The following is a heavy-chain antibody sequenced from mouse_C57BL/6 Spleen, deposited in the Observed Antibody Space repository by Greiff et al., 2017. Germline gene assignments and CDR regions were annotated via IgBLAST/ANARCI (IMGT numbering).Heavy chain of an antibody. D-gene: IGHD1-1*01. CDR3: ARHEDYYGSSY. Sequence: EVKLVESGGDLVKPGGSLKLSCAASGFTFSSYGMSWVRQTPDKRLEWVATISSGGSYTYYPDSVKGRFTISRDNAKNTLYLQMSSLKSEDTAMYYCARHEDYYGSSYWGQGTTLTVSS. CDR1: GFTFSSYG. J-gene: IGHJ2*01. V-gene: IGHV5-6*01. CDR2: ISSGGSYT.